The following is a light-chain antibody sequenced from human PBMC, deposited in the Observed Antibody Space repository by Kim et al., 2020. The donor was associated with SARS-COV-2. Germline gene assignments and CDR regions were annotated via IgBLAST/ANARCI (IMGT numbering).Light chain of an antibody. CDR1: KLGDKY. CDR2: QDS. J-gene: IGLJ2*01. CDR3: QAWDSSTEV. V-gene: IGLV3-1*01. Sequence: VAPGQTASITCSGDKLGDKYACWYQQKPGQSPVLVIYQDSKRPSGIPERFSGSNSGNTATLTISGTQAMDEADYYCQAWDSSTEVFGGGTQLTVL.